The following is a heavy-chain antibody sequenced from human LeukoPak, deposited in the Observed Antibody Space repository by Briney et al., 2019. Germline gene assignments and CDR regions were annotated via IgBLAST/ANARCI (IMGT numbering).Heavy chain of an antibody. D-gene: IGHD5-12*01. Sequence: SETLSLTCAVYGGSFSGYYWSWIRQPPGKGLEWIGEINHSGSTNYNPSLKSRVTISVDTSKNQFSLKLSSVTAADTAVYYCARASGYDWGPRFDPWGQGTLVTVSS. CDR2: INHSGST. J-gene: IGHJ5*02. CDR1: GGSFSGYY. CDR3: ARASGYDWGPRFDP. V-gene: IGHV4-34*01.